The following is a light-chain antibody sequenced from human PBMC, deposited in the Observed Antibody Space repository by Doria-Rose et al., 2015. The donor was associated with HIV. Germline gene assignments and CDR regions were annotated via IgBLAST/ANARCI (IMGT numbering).Light chain of an antibody. CDR2: SAS. CDR3: QQIHSYPIT. V-gene: IGKV1-9*01. J-gene: IGKJ5*01. CDR1: QGIGSF. Sequence: CRAGQGIGSFLVWYQQKSGKAPELLIYSASTLQSGVPSRFSGSGSGTEFTLTISSLQPEDFGTFYCQQIHSYPITFGQGTRLEIK.